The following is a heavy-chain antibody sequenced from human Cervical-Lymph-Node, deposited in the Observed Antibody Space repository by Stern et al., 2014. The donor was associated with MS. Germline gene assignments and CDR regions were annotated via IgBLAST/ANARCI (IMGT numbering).Heavy chain of an antibody. CDR3: ASSYCSSTSCRDYYGMDV. J-gene: IGHJ6*02. CDR2: ITAYNGNT. V-gene: IGHV1-18*01. CDR1: GYTFTSYG. D-gene: IGHD2-2*01. Sequence: VQLVESGAEVKKPGASVKVSCKASGYTFTSYGISWVRQAPGQGLEWMGWITAYNGNTNYAQKLQGRVTMTTDTSTSTAYMELRSLRSDDTAVYYCASSYCSSTSCRDYYGMDVWGQGTTVTVSS.